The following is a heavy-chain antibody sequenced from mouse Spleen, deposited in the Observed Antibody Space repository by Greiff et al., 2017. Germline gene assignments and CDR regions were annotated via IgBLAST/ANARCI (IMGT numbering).Heavy chain of an antibody. V-gene: IGHV1-64*01. CDR2: IHPNSGST. CDR3: ARRAYDYDLPWFAY. D-gene: IGHD2-4*01. J-gene: IGHJ3*01. Sequence: QVQLQQPGAELVKPGASVKLSCTASGYTFTSYWMHWVKQRPGQGLEWIGMIHPNSGSTNYNEKFKSKATLTVDKSSSTAYMQLSSLTSEDSAVYYCARRAYDYDLPWFAYWGQGTLVTVSA. CDR1: GYTFTSYW.